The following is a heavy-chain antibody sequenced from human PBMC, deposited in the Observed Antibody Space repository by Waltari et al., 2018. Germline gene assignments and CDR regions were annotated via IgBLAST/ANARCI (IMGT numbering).Heavy chain of an antibody. D-gene: IGHD2-2*01. V-gene: IGHV4-34*01. J-gene: IGHJ5*02. CDR3: ARSLRVSSSSWFDP. CDR1: GRSFCGYY. CDR2: INHSGST. Sequence: QVQLQPWGAGLLKPSETLSLTCAVYGRSFCGYYWSWIRQPPGKGLEWIGEINHSGSTNYNPSLKSRVTISVDTSKNQFSLKLSSVTAADTAVYYCARSLRVSSSSWFDPWGQGTLVTVSS.